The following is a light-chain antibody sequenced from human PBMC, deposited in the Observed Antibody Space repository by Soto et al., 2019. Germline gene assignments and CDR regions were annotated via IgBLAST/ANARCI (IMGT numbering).Light chain of an antibody. CDR3: GAWDNSLTGGV. V-gene: IGLV1-51*02. J-gene: IGLJ2*01. Sequence: QSVLTQPPSVSAAPGQKVTISCSGSSSNIGSNYVSWYQQLPGAAPKLLIYENYERPSGIPDRFSGSKSGTSATLDITGLQTGDEADYYCGAWDNSLTGGVFGGGTKLPS. CDR2: ENY. CDR1: SSNIGSNY.